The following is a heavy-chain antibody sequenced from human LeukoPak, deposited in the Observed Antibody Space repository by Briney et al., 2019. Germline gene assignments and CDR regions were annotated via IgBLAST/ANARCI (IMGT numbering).Heavy chain of an antibody. CDR2: IYSDNT. Sequence: GGSLRLSCAASGFTFSSHEMNWVRQAPGKGLEWGSFIYSDNTHYSNSVKGRFTISRDNSKNTLYLQMNSLRAEDTAVYYCARRAGAYSHPYDYWGQGTLVTVSS. D-gene: IGHD4/OR15-4a*01. CDR3: ARRAGAYSHPYDY. J-gene: IGHJ4*02. CDR1: GFTFSSHE. V-gene: IGHV3-53*01.